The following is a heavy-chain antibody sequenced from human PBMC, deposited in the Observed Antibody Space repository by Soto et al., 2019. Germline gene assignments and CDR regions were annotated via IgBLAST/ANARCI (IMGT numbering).Heavy chain of an antibody. CDR2: IWSDGNKE. J-gene: IGHJ1*01. Sequence: QVQLVESGGGVVQPGRSLRLSCVASGFTFSNYGMHWVRQAPGKGLEWVAVIWSDGNKEYYADSVKGRFTISRDNSKNTLFVQMNSLRAEDTAVYFCANGGTEYFGHWGPGTLVSVSS. CDR1: GFTFSNYG. D-gene: IGHD3-3*01. V-gene: IGHV3-33*06. CDR3: ANGGTEYFGH.